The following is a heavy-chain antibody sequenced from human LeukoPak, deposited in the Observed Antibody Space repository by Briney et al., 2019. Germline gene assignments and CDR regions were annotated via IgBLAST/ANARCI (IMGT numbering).Heavy chain of an antibody. CDR2: IYYSGST. J-gene: IGHJ5*02. V-gene: IGHV4-39*01. CDR3: ARRFASPRGNWFDP. CDR1: GGSISSSSYY. Sequence: AETLSLTCTVSGGSISSSSYYWGWIRQPPGKGLERIGSIYYSGSTYYNPSLKSRVTISVGTSKNQFSLKLSSVTAADTAVYYCARRFASPRGNWFDPWGQGTLVTVSS.